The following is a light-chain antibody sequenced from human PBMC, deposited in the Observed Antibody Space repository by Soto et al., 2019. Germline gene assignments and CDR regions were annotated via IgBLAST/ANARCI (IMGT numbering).Light chain of an antibody. Sequence: DIVLTQSPGTLYLSPGERATLSCRASQSVSSSYLAWYQQKPGQAPRLLIYGASSRATGIPDRFSGSGSGTDFTLTISRLEPEDFAVYYCQQYGSSRALTFGGGTKVDIK. CDR2: GAS. CDR1: QSVSSSY. V-gene: IGKV3-20*01. J-gene: IGKJ4*01. CDR3: QQYGSSRALT.